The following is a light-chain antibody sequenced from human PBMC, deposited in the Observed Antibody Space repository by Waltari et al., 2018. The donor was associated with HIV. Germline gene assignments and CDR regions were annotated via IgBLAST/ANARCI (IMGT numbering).Light chain of an antibody. V-gene: IGKV1-39*01. CDR2: AAS. CDR3: QQTYNTQFT. J-gene: IGKJ3*01. Sequence: DIQMTQSPSPLSASVGDRVTIPCRARQSLSSYPNRYQQKPGKARKLLIYAASTLQSGVPSRFSGSGPGTDFTRTISSLQPEDIATYYCQQTYNTQFTFGPGTKVDSK. CDR1: QSLSSY.